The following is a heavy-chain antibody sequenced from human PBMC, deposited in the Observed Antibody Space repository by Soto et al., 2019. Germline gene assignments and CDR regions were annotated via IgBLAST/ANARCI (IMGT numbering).Heavy chain of an antibody. J-gene: IGHJ4*02. Sequence: SETLSLTCAVYGGSFSGYYWSWIRQPPGKGLEWIGEINHSGSTNYNPSLKSRVTISVDTSKNQFSLKLSSVTAADTAVYYCAREGYGPKRRYGSGSHYYFDYWGQGTLVTVSS. D-gene: IGHD3-10*01. CDR2: INHSGST. CDR3: AREGYGPKRRYGSGSHYYFDY. V-gene: IGHV4-34*01. CDR1: GGSFSGYY.